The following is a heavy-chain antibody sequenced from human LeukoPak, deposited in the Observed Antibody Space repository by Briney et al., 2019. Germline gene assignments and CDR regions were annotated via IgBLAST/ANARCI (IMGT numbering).Heavy chain of an antibody. D-gene: IGHD6-13*01. CDR1: GGTFSSYA. V-gene: IGHV1-69*01. Sequence: SVKVSCKASGGTFSSYAISWVRQAPGQGLEWMGGIIPIFGTANYAQKFQGRVTITADESTSAAYMELSSLRSEDTAVYYCARALIAAGVPFDYWGQGTLVTVSS. CDR3: ARALIAAGVPFDY. CDR2: IIPIFGTA. J-gene: IGHJ4*02.